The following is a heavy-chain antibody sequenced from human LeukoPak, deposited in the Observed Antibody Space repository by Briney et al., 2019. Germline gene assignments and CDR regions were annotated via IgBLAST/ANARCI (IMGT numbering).Heavy chain of an antibody. CDR2: IIPIFGTA. D-gene: IGHD6-19*01. CDR3: ARRPQTREAGYYGMDV. Sequence: GSSVKVSCKASGGTFSSYAISWVRQAPGQGLEWMGGIIPIFGTANYAQKFQGRVTITADESTSTAYMELSSLRSEDTAVYYCARRPQTREAGYYGMDVWGQGTTVTVSS. CDR1: GGTFSSYA. J-gene: IGHJ6*02. V-gene: IGHV1-69*01.